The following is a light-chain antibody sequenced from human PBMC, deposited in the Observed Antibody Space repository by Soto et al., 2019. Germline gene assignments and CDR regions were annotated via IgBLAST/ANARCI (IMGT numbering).Light chain of an antibody. CDR3: QSYDSSLSALYV. V-gene: IGLV1-40*01. J-gene: IGLJ1*01. CDR2: GNN. CDR1: SYNIGAGYE. Sequence: QSVLTQPPSVSGAPGQRVTISCTGSSYNIGAGYEVHWYQQLPGTAPKLLIYGNNNRPSGVPDRFSGSKSGTSASLAITGLQAEDEADYYCQSYDSSLSALYVFGTGTKVTVL.